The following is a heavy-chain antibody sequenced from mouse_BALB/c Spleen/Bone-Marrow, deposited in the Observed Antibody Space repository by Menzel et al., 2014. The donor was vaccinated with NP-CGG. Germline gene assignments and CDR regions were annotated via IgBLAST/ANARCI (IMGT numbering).Heavy chain of an antibody. CDR1: GITFSSYG. Sequence: EVKLQESGGDLVKPGGSLKLSCAASGITFSSYGMSWVRQTPDRRLEWVASFSSDGFYTYYSDSVKGRFTISRDNAKNTLYLQMSSLKSEDTAMYFCTRNGVYYYSSSRYFTIDYWGQGTSVTVSS. CDR2: FSSDGFYT. V-gene: IGHV5-6*01. D-gene: IGHD1-1*01. CDR3: TRNGVYYYSSSRYFTIDY. J-gene: IGHJ4*01.